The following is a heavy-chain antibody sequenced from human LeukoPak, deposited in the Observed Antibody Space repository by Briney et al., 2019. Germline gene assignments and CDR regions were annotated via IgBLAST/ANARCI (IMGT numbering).Heavy chain of an antibody. CDR2: ISSGTNYI. V-gene: IGHV3-21*01. CDR3: ARDKRQERWPDY. CDR1: GFTFTSYS. J-gene: IGHJ4*02. D-gene: IGHD5-24*01. Sequence: GGSLRLSCAASGFTFTSYSMNWVRQAPGKGLEWVSSISSGTNYIYYADSVKGRFTISRDNAKNSLYLQMDSLRADNTAVYYCARDKRQERWPDYWGQGTPVTVSS.